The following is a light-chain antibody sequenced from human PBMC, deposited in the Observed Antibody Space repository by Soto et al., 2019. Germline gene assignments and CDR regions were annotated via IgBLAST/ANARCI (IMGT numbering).Light chain of an antibody. Sequence: DIQMTQSPSSLSASVGDRVTITCRASQSISSYLNWYQQKPGKAPKLLIYAASSLHSGVPSTFIGGGSVADFTLTISSLQHEDFTTYYCQQSYSTPPWTFGQGTKVEIK. V-gene: IGKV1-39*01. J-gene: IGKJ1*01. CDR2: AAS. CDR3: QQSYSTPPWT. CDR1: QSISSY.